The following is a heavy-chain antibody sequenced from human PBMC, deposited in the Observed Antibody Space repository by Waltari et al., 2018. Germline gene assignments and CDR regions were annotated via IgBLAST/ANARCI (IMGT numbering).Heavy chain of an antibody. J-gene: IGHJ6*02. CDR3: ARDYCDRTNCHGMDV. D-gene: IGHD3-22*01. Sequence: QVQLVESGGGVVQPGRSLRLSCAASEFTFSSYAMHWVRQAPGKGLEWVEVISYNGRNIYYVDAVKCRFTISRDNSKRTLYLQMNSLRAEDTAVYYCARDYCDRTNCHGMDVWGQGTTVTVSS. CDR2: ISYNGRNI. V-gene: IGHV3-30*04. CDR1: EFTFSSYA.